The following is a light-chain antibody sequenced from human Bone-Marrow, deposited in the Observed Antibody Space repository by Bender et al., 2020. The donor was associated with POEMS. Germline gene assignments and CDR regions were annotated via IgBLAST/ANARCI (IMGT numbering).Light chain of an antibody. V-gene: IGLV2-23*01. Sequence: QSALTQPDSVSGSPGQSITISCTGASSDIGRYDLVSWYQQQPGRAPKLIIYEGSRRPSGVSNRFSGSKSGNTASLTISGLQAEDEADYYCCSYVGGRGCVFGTGTNVIV. CDR1: SSDIGRYDL. J-gene: IGLJ1*01. CDR3: CSYVGGRGCV. CDR2: EGS.